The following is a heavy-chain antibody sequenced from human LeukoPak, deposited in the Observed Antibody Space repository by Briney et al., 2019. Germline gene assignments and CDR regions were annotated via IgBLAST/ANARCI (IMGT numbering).Heavy chain of an antibody. Sequence: ASVKVSCKASGYTFTGYYMHWVRQAPGQGLEWMGRINPNSGGTNYAQKFQGRVTMTRDTSISTAYMELSRLRSDDTAVYYCARDKIGYCSSTSCYPFDYWGQGTLVTVSS. CDR3: ARDKIGYCSSTSCYPFDY. CDR2: INPNSGGT. V-gene: IGHV1-2*06. J-gene: IGHJ4*02. D-gene: IGHD2-2*01. CDR1: GYTFTGYY.